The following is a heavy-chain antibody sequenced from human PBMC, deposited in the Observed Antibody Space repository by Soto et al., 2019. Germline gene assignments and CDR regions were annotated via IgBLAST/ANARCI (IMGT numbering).Heavy chain of an antibody. CDR1: GGSFSGYY. CDR3: ARGVRRRKVRGPTQAYYYYMDV. D-gene: IGHD3-10*01. CDR2: INHSGST. J-gene: IGHJ6*03. Sequence: SETLSLTCAVYGGSFSGYYWSWIRRPPGKGLEWIGEINHSGSTNYNPSLKSRVTISVDTSKNQFSLKLSSVTAADTAVYYCARGVRRRKVRGPTQAYYYYMDVWGKGTTVTVSS. V-gene: IGHV4-34*01.